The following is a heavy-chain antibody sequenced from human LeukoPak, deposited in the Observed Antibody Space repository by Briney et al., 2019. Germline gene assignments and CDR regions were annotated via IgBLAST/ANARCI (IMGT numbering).Heavy chain of an antibody. CDR2: ISGSGGST. CDR3: ARGNYYGMDV. J-gene: IGHJ6*02. CDR1: GFTFSSYA. V-gene: IGHV3-23*01. Sequence: PGGSLRLSCAASGFTFSSYAVSWVRQAPGKGLEWVSAISGSGGSTYYADSVKGRFTISRDNAKNTLYLQVNGLRAEDTAVYYCARGNYYGMDVWGQGTTVTVSS.